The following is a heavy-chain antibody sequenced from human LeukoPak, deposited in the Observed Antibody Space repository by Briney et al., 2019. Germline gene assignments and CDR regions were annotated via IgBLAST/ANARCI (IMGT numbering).Heavy chain of an antibody. V-gene: IGHV4-39*01. CDR2: IYYSGST. D-gene: IGHD1-26*01. J-gene: IGHJ4*02. CDR3: ASTETGIVGATVCFDY. CDR1: GGSISSSSYY. Sequence: SETLSLTCTVSGGSISSSSYYWGWIRQPPGKGLEWIGSIYYSGSTNYNPSLKSRVTISVDTSKNLFSLKLSSVTAADTAVYYCASTETGIVGATVCFDYWGQGTLVTVSS.